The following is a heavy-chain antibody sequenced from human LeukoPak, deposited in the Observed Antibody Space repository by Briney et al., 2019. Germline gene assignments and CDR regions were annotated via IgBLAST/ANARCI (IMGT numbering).Heavy chain of an antibody. D-gene: IGHD5-18*01. CDR1: GFSVSSNY. CDR3: ASGIQLWRVNDAFDI. V-gene: IGHV3-66*01. CDR2: IYSGGST. Sequence: GGSLRLSCAASGFSVSSNYMSWVRQAPGKGLEWVSLIYSGGSTNYADSVKGRFTISRDSSKNTLFLQMNSLRAEDTAVYYCASGIQLWRVNDAFDIWGQGTMVTVSS. J-gene: IGHJ3*02.